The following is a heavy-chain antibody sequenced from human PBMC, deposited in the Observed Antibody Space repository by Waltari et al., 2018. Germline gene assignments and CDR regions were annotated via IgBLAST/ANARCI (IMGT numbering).Heavy chain of an antibody. CDR2: IVVGSGNT. V-gene: IGHV1-58*01. CDR1: GFTFTSSA. CDR3: ASGPPSGYSSGWFDY. Sequence: QMQLVQSGPEVKKPGTSVKVSCKASGFTFTSSAVQWVRQARGQRLEWIGWIVVGSGNTNYAQKFHERVTITRDMSTSTACMELSSLRSEDTAVYYCASGPPSGYSSGWFDYWGQGTLVTVSS. J-gene: IGHJ4*02. D-gene: IGHD6-19*01.